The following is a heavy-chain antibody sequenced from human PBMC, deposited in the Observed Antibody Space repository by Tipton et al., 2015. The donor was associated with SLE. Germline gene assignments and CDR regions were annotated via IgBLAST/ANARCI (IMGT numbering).Heavy chain of an antibody. D-gene: IGHD3-22*01. CDR3: ARECRSGYPMGWFDP. J-gene: IGHJ5*02. Sequence: TLSLTCTVSGGSISSYYWSWNRQPPGKGLEWIGYIYYSGSTNYNPSLKSRVTISVDTSKNQFPLKLSSVTATDTAVYYCARECRSGYPMGWFDPWGQGTLVTVSS. V-gene: IGHV4-59*08. CDR2: IYYSGST. CDR1: GGSISSYY.